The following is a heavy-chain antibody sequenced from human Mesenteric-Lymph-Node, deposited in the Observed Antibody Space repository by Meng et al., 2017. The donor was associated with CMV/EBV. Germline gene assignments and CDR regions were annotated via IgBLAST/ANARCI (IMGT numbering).Heavy chain of an antibody. CDR1: GFTFNMYN. D-gene: IGHD3-22*01. V-gene: IGHV3-21*06. CDR2: ISSSSIYI. CDR3: ARFGYENSGCFSC. Sequence: GGPLRLSCAASGFTFNMYNMYWVRQAPGKGLEWLSSISSSSIYIYYADSVKGRFTISRDNAKGSLYLQMNSLRAEDTAMYYCARFGYENSGCFSCWGQGTQVTVSS. J-gene: IGHJ4*02.